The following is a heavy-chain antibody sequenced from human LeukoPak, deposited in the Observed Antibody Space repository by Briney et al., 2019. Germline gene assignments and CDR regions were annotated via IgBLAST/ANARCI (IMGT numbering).Heavy chain of an antibody. CDR1: GGSFSGYY. D-gene: IGHD3-10*01. CDR3: ARGVRGSEPKWFGPRGAFDI. CDR2: INRSGST. V-gene: IGHV4-34*01. Sequence: SETLSLTCAVYGGSFSGYYWSWIRQPPGKGLEWIGEINRSGSTNYNPSLKSRVTISVDTSKNQFSLKLSSVTAADTAVYYCARGVRGSEPKWFGPRGAFDIWGQGTMVTVSS. J-gene: IGHJ3*02.